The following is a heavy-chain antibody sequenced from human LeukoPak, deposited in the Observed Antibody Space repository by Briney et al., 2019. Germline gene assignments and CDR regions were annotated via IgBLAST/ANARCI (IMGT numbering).Heavy chain of an antibody. CDR3: ARGRSTHYYYYYMDV. J-gene: IGHJ6*03. CDR1: GYTFTRYY. Sequence: ASVKVSCKASGYTFTRYYMHWVRQAPGQGLEWMGIINPSGGSTNYAQKFQGRVTMTRDTSTNTVYMELSSLRSEDTAVYYCARGRSTHYYYYYMDVWGKGTTVTISS. D-gene: IGHD2-2*01. CDR2: INPSGGST. V-gene: IGHV1-46*01.